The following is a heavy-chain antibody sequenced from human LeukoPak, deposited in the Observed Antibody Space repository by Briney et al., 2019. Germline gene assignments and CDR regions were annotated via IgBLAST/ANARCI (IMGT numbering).Heavy chain of an antibody. J-gene: IGHJ4*02. V-gene: IGHV3-30-3*01. D-gene: IGHD3-10*01. CDR2: TSSDLNVK. CDR1: GFTFRNYV. Sequence: GGSLRVSCAASGFTFRNYVIHWVRQAPGKGLEWVAVTSSDLNVKLYADSVKGRFTISRDNSRSTLYLQMNSLRPEDTAIYYCAREGYYGSGSPPSLYFDYWGQGTLVTVSS. CDR3: AREGYYGSGSPPSLYFDY.